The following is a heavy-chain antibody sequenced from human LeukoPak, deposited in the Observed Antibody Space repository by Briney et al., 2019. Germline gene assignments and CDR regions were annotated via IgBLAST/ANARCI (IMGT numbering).Heavy chain of an antibody. CDR2: MFYGGTT. CDR3: ARKLYTVAKILDY. Sequence: SETLSLTCNVSGGSISSSSYYWGWVRQPPGKGLEWIGSMFYGGTTYYNPSLKSRVTISVDTSKNQFSLKLSSVTAADTAVYYCARKLYTVAKILDYWGQGTLVTVSS. V-gene: IGHV4-39*07. J-gene: IGHJ4*02. D-gene: IGHD4-23*01. CDR1: GGSISSSSYY.